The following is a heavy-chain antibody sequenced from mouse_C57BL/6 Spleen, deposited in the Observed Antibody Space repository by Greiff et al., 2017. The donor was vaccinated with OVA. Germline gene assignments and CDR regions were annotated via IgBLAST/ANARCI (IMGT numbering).Heavy chain of an antibody. V-gene: IGHV1-55*01. CDR3: ARKGLGGVAY. Sequence: QVQLQQPGAELVKPGASVKMSCKASGYTFTSYWITWVKQRPGQGLEWLGDIYPASGCTNYNEQFKSKATLTVDTSSSTAYMQLSSLTSEDSAVYCGARKGLGGVAYRGQGTLVTVSA. CDR2: IYPASGCT. J-gene: IGHJ3*01. D-gene: IGHD2-2*01. CDR1: GYTFTSYW.